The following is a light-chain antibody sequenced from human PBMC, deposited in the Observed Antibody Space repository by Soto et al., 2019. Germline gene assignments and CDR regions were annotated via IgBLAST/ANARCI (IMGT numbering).Light chain of an antibody. J-gene: IGKJ1*01. CDR3: QHYNSYSEA. V-gene: IGKV1-5*03. Sequence: DIQMTQSPSTLSASVGDRVTITCRASQSLSGWLAWYQQKPGKAPKLLIYKASTLKSGVPSRFSGSGSGTEFTLTISSLQRDDFATYYCQHYNSYSEAFGQGTKVQLK. CDR2: KAS. CDR1: QSLSGW.